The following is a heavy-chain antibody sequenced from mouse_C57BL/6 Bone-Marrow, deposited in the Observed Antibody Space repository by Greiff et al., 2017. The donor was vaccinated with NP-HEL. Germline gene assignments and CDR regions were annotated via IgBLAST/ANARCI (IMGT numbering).Heavy chain of an antibody. Sequence: VQLQQPGAELVKPGASVKLSCKASGYTFTSYWMQWVKQRPGQGLEWIGEIDPSDSYTNYNQKFKGKATLTVDTSSSTAYMQLSSLTSEDSAVYYCTREVYGGSSAWFAYWGQGPLVTVSA. J-gene: IGHJ3*01. CDR3: TREVYGGSSAWFAY. CDR2: IDPSDSYT. V-gene: IGHV1-50*01. CDR1: GYTFTSYW. D-gene: IGHD1-1*01.